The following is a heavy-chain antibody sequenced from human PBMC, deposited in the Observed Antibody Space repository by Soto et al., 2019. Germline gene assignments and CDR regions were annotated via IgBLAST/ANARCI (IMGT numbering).Heavy chain of an antibody. V-gene: IGHV3-23*01. Sequence: PGGSLRLSCAASGFTFSSYAMSWVRQAPGKGLEWVSAISGSGGSTYYADSVKGRFTISRDNSKNTLYLQMNSLRAEDTAVYYCAKPGRYYYDSSGYPYWGQGTLVTVSS. D-gene: IGHD3-22*01. CDR2: ISGSGGST. CDR1: GFTFSSYA. CDR3: AKPGRYYYDSSGYPY. J-gene: IGHJ4*02.